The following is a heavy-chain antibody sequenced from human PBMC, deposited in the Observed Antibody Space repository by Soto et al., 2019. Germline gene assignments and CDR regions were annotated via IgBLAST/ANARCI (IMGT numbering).Heavy chain of an antibody. V-gene: IGHV4-39*01. CDR1: GASISSSNYY. Sequence: SETLSLTCTVSGASISSSNYYWGWIRQPPGRGLEWIGTMYYSGRTYYNPSLKSRVTTSVDTSKNQFSLKLSAVTATDTAVYYCARHGNTVTTGYYYGMDVWGQGTTVTVSS. D-gene: IGHD4-17*01. CDR2: MYYSGRT. J-gene: IGHJ6*02. CDR3: ARHGNTVTTGYYYGMDV.